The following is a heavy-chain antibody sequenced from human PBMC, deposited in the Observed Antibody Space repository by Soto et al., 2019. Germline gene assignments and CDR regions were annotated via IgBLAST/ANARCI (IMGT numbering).Heavy chain of an antibody. CDR1: GDSVSSNSGA. CDR3: ASGTSPRCMDF. J-gene: IGHJ6*02. V-gene: IGHV6-1*01. CDR2: TYYRSRWSF. D-gene: IGHD1-1*01. Sequence: SQTLSLSGVISGDSVSSNSGAWNWIRPSQSRGLEWLGGTYYRSRWSFDYALSVKSRLPIDPDTSNNQSSLHLDSLAPEDTAVYYSASGTSPRCMDFWGQAPPLTVS.